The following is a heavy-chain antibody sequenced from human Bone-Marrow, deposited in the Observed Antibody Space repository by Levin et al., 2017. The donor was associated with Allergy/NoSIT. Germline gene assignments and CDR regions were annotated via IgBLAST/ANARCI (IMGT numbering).Heavy chain of an antibody. Sequence: PMASVKVSCKASGYTFTSYGISWVRQAPGQGLEWMGWISAYNGDTNYAQELQGRVTMTTDASTSTAYMELRSLRSDDTAVYFCARDSSGAPDYWGQGTLVTVSS. V-gene: IGHV1-18*01. CDR3: ARDSSGAPDY. CDR2: ISAYNGDT. J-gene: IGHJ4*02. D-gene: IGHD3-22*01. CDR1: GYTFTSYG.